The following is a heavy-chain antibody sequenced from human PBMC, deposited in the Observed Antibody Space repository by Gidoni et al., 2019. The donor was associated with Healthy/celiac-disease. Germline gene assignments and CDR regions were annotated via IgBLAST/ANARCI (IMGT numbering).Heavy chain of an antibody. D-gene: IGHD3-22*01. CDR1: GGSISSGAYY. CDR3: ARGDYDSSGYYYYYYYYYMDV. CDR2: IYYSGST. J-gene: IGHJ6*03. Sequence: QVQLQESGPGLVKPSQTLSLTCTVSGGSISSGAYYWSWIRQPPGKGLEWIGYIYYSGSTYYNPSLKSRVTISVDTSKNQFSLKLSSVTAADTAVYYCARGDYDSSGYYYYYYYYYMDVWGKGTTVTVSS. V-gene: IGHV4-30-4*01.